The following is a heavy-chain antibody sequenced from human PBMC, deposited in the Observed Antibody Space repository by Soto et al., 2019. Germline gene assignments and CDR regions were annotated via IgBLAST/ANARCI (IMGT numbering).Heavy chain of an antibody. V-gene: IGHV3-53*01. CDR1: GFTVSSSY. D-gene: IGHD1-26*01. Sequence: GGSLRLSCAASGFTVSSSYMSWVRQAPGKGLECVSVIYSGIGTYYADSVKGRFTISRGSSKNTLYLQMNSLRDDDTAVYYCARAEIGGSYYRLDFWGLGTLVTVSS. CDR3: ARAEIGGSYYRLDF. J-gene: IGHJ4*02. CDR2: IYSGIGT.